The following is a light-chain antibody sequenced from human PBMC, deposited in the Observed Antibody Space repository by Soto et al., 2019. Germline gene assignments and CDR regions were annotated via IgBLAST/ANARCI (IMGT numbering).Light chain of an antibody. J-gene: IGKJ1*01. CDR3: LQHNSYPRT. CDR1: QSFSRN. V-gene: IGKV3-15*01. Sequence: EIVLTQSPATLCVSPGERVTLSCRASQSFSRNLAWYQQKIGQAPRLLIYGASTRATGIPARFSGSGSGTEFTLTISSLQPEDFATYYCLQHNSYPRTFGQGTKVDIK. CDR2: GAS.